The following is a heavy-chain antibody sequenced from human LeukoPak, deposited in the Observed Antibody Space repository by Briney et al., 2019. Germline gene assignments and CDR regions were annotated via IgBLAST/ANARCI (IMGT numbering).Heavy chain of an antibody. Sequence: PGGSLRLSCAASGFTFSNAGMSWVRQAPGKGLEWVANIKQDGSEKYYVDSVKGRFTISRDNAKNSLYLQMNSLRAEDTAVYYCGGVWTYSGYEAPHFDYWGQGTLVTVSS. V-gene: IGHV3-7*01. CDR2: IKQDGSEK. D-gene: IGHD5-12*01. J-gene: IGHJ4*02. CDR3: GGVWTYSGYEAPHFDY. CDR1: GFTFSNAG.